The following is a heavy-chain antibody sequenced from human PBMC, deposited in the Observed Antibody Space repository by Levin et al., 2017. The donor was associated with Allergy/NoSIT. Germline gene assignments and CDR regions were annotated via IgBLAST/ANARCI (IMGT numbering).Heavy chain of an antibody. Sequence: ASVKVSCKASGYTFTGYYLHWVRQAPGQGPEWMGWINPNSGGTSFAQKFQGRLTMTRDTSINTAYMELSRLTSDDTAVYFCARDHMQWLLGGWFDPWGQGTLVTVSS. D-gene: IGHD6-19*01. V-gene: IGHV1-2*02. J-gene: IGHJ5*02. CDR1: GYTFTGYY. CDR3: ARDHMQWLLGGWFDP. CDR2: INPNSGGT.